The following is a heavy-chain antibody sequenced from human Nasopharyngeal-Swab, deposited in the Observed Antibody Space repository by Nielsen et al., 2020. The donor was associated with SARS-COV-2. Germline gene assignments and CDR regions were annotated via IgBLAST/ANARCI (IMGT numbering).Heavy chain of an antibody. CDR3: ARGEVLRFLEWFKGDDAFDI. Sequence: WIRQPPGKGLEWIGEINHSGSTNYSPSLKSRVTISVNTSKNQFSLKLSSVTAADTAVYYCARGEVLRFLEWFKGDDAFDIWGQGTMVTVSS. V-gene: IGHV4-34*01. CDR2: INHSGST. J-gene: IGHJ3*02. D-gene: IGHD3-3*01.